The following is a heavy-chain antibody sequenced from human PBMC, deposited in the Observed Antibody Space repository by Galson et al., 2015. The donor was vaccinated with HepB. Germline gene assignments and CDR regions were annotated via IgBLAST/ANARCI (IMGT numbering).Heavy chain of an antibody. D-gene: IGHD5-18*01. CDR1: GFTFSSYS. V-gene: IGHV3-21*01. CDR2: ISSSSSYI. Sequence: SLRLSCAASGFTFSSYSMNWVRQAPGKGLEWVSSISSSSSYIYYADSVKGRFTISRDNAKNTLYLQMNSLRAEDTAVYYCARTFLDTAARDAFDIWGQGTMVTVSS. J-gene: IGHJ3*02. CDR3: ARTFLDTAARDAFDI.